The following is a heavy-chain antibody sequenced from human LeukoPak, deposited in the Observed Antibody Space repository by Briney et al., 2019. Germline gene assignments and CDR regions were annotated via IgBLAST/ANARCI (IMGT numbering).Heavy chain of an antibody. CDR1: GFTFSSYA. CDR2: ISYDGSNK. D-gene: IGHD6-13*01. J-gene: IGHJ4*02. V-gene: IGHV3-30*01. Sequence: GGSLRLSCAASGFTFSSYAMHWVRQAPGKGLEWVAVISYDGSNKYYADSVKGRFTISRDNSKNTLYLQMNSLRAEDTAVYYCARVGSIAAAWGDFDYWGQGTLVTVSS. CDR3: ARVGSIAAAWGDFDY.